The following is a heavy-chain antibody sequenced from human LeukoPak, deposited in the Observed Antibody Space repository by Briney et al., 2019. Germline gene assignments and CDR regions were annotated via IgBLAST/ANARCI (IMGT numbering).Heavy chain of an antibody. CDR2: INHSGST. V-gene: IGHV4-34*01. CDR1: GGSFSSYY. J-gene: IGHJ6*03. CDR3: ARGLGVVVPAASSYYYMDV. D-gene: IGHD2-2*01. Sequence: KPSETLSLTCAVYGGSFSSYYWSWIRQPPGKGLEWIGEINHSGSTNYNPSLKSRVTISVDTSKNQFSLKLSSVTAADTAVYYCARGLGVVVPAASSYYYMDVWGKGTTVTVSS.